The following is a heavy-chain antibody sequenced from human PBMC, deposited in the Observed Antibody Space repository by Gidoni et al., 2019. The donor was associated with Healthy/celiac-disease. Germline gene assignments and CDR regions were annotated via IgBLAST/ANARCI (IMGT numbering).Heavy chain of an antibody. V-gene: IGHV3-48*01. CDR3: ARGLRPAGPSSSVEYFDY. CDR1: GFTFSSYS. CDR2: ISSSSSTI. J-gene: IGHJ4*02. Sequence: EVQLVESGGGLVQPGGSLRLSCAASGFTFSSYSMNWVRQAPGKGLEWVSYISSSSSTIYYADSVKGRFTISRDNAKNSLYLQMNSLRAEDTAVYYCARGLRPAGPSSSVEYFDYWGQGTLVTVSS. D-gene: IGHD6-6*01.